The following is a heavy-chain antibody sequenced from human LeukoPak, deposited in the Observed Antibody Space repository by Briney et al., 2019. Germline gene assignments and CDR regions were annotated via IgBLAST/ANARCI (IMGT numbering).Heavy chain of an antibody. J-gene: IGHJ4*02. Sequence: GGSLRLSCAASRFTVSSTYMSWVRQPPGKGLEWVSVIYSGGSTFYADSVKGRFTISRDNSKNTLYLQMNSLRAEDTAVYYCARDSNYDYWGQGTLVTVSS. CDR2: IYSGGST. CDR1: RFTVSSTY. CDR3: ARDSNYDY. D-gene: IGHD6-13*01. V-gene: IGHV3-66*02.